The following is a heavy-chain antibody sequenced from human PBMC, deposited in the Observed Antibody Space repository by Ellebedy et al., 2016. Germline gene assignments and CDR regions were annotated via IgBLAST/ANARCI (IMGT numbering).Heavy chain of an antibody. V-gene: IGHV4-4*07. J-gene: IGHJ3*02. D-gene: IGHD4-17*01. CDR2: IYTSGST. Sequence: SETLSLTXTVSGGSISSYYWSWIRQPAGKGLEWIGRIYTSGSTNYNPSLKSRVTMSVDTSKNQFSLKLSSVTAADTAVYYCARDIRGLVYGDYFAFDIWGQGTMVTVSS. CDR1: GGSISSYY. CDR3: ARDIRGLVYGDYFAFDI.